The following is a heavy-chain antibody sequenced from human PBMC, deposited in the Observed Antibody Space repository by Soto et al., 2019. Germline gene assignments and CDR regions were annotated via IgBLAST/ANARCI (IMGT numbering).Heavy chain of an antibody. CDR1: GDSFKTYS. CDR3: ARLWGIAERDS. CDR2: VVPILGNP. Sequence: QVQLVQSGAEVKKPGSSVKVSCKSSGDSFKTYSLSWVRQAPGQGLEWMGGVVPILGNPMYAQKCQDRVTITADESTSTVFMELPSLISDDTAVYYCARLWGIAERDSWGQGTRVTVSS. V-gene: IGHV1-69*12. D-gene: IGHD6-13*01. J-gene: IGHJ5*01.